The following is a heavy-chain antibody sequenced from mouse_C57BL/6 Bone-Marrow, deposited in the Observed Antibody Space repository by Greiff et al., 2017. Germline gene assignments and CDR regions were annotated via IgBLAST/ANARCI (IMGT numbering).Heavy chain of an antibody. CDR1: GYAFSSSW. V-gene: IGHV1-82*01. Sequence: QVQLKQSGPELVKPGASVKISCKASGYAFSSSWMNWVKQRPGKGLEWIGRIYPGDGDTNYNGKFKGKATLTADKSSSTAYMQLSSLTSEDSAVYFCARGDYDYDAMDYWGQGTSVTVSS. J-gene: IGHJ4*01. CDR2: IYPGDGDT. D-gene: IGHD1-1*02. CDR3: ARGDYDYDAMDY.